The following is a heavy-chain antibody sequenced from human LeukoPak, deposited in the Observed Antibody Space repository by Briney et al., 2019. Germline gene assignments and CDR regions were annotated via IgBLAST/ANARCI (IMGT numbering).Heavy chain of an antibody. V-gene: IGHV3-23*01. CDR1: GFTFSSYA. CDR3: AKDLRVSYWLGAYDS. D-gene: IGHD2-8*02. Sequence: GGSLRLSCAAPGFTFSSYAISYVRQAPGKGLEWVSAINGSGGSTYSPDSVKGRFTISRDNSKNTLYLHMNSLRAEDTAVYHCAKDLRVSYWLGAYDSWGQGTMVTVSS. CDR2: INGSGGST. J-gene: IGHJ3*02.